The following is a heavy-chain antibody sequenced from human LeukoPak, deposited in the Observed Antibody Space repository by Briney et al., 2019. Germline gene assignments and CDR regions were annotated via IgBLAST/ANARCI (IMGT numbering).Heavy chain of an antibody. J-gene: IGHJ4*02. CDR1: GDSVTSSSYD. Sequence: SETLSLTCSVSGDSVTSSSYDWSWIRQPAGKGLEWIGRITTSGSTDYNPSLKSRVTILLDTSKNQFSLKLSSVIASDTAVYFCARGQDFWSSPCDYWGQGILVTVSS. V-gene: IGHV4-61*02. CDR2: ITTSGST. D-gene: IGHD3-3*01. CDR3: ARGQDFWSSPCDY.